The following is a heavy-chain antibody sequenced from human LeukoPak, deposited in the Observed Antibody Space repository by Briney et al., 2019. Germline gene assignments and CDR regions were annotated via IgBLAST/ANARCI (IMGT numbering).Heavy chain of an antibody. CDR1: GFTFNSYA. Sequence: GGSLRLSCAASGFTFNSYAMYWVRQAPGKGLEWVAIISYDGGNKYYADSVKGRFTISRDNSKNTLYLQMNSLRAEDTAVYYCAKVSLRDVFDIWGQGTMVTVSS. CDR2: ISYDGGNK. V-gene: IGHV3-30*18. CDR3: AKVSLRDVFDI. J-gene: IGHJ3*02.